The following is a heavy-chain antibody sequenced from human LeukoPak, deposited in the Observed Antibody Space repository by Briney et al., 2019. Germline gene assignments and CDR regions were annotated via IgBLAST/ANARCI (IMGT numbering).Heavy chain of an antibody. J-gene: IGHJ4*02. CDR1: GGSISSGDYS. D-gene: IGHD2-2*01. CDR2: IYRSGTT. CDR3: ARGDQEIDY. V-gene: IGHV4-30-2*01. Sequence: SETLSLTCDVSGGSISSGDYSWNWIRQPPGKGLEWIGNIYRSGTTYYNPSLKSRVTISLDRSKNQFSLKLSSVTAADTAVYHCARGDQEIDYWGQGTLVTVSS.